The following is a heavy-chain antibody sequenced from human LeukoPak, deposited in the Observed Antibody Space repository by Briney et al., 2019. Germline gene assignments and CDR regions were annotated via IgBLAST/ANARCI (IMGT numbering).Heavy chain of an antibody. D-gene: IGHD6-19*01. V-gene: IGHV1-18*01. J-gene: IGHJ6*02. CDR1: GYTFTSYG. CDR2: ISAYNGNT. Sequence: ASVKVSCKASGYTFTSYGISWVRQAPGQGLEWMGWISAYNGNTNYAQKLQGRVTMTTDTSTSTAYMELRSLRSDDTAVYYCARVWQWLVSSHYGMDVWGQGTTVTVSS. CDR3: ARVWQWLVSSHYGMDV.